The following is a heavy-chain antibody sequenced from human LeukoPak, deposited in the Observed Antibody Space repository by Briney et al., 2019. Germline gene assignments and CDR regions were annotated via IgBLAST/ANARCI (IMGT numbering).Heavy chain of an antibody. J-gene: IGHJ4*02. CDR2: IYYSGST. CDR3: ARNHTHEGYGYYFDY. V-gene: IGHV4-39*01. CDR1: GDSISSSISY. Sequence: SETLSLTCTVSGDSISSSISYWGWIRQPPGKGLEWIGSIYYSGSTHYNPSLKSRVIISVDTSKNQFSLRLSSVTAADAAVYYCARNHTHEGYGYYFDYWGQGTLITVSS. D-gene: IGHD5-18*01.